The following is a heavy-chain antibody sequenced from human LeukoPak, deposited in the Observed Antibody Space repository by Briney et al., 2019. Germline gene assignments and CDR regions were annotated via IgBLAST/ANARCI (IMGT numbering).Heavy chain of an antibody. Sequence: SETLSLTCTASGGSISSYYWSWIRQPPGKGLEWIGRIYYSGSTNYNPSLKSRVTISVDTSKNQFSLKLSSVTAADTAVYYCARPSKYCSGGTCNFDYWGQGTLVTVSS. CDR3: ARPSKYCSGGTCNFDY. CDR2: IYYSGST. V-gene: IGHV4-59*01. D-gene: IGHD2-15*01. J-gene: IGHJ4*02. CDR1: GGSISSYY.